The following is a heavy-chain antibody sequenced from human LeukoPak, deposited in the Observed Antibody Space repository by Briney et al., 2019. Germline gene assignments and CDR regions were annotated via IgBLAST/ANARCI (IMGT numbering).Heavy chain of an antibody. J-gene: IGHJ4*02. CDR1: GGSVSGSNYY. CDR3: AKHYMGSSYNRGLDS. D-gene: IGHD3-10*01. Sequence: SETLSLTCSVSGGSVSGSNYYWAWIRQPPEKGLEWIGTIYYSGSTYYNVSLKSRVTISVDTSKNQFSLKLSSVTAADTAIYYCAKHYMGSSYNRGLDSWGQGTLVTVSS. CDR2: IYYSGST. V-gene: IGHV4-39*01.